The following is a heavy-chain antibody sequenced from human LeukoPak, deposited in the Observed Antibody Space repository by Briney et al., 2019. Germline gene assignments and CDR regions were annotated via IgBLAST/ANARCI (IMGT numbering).Heavy chain of an antibody. CDR3: ARGGYYDSSGYYYVGYFHH. Sequence: PGRSLRLSCAASGFTFSSYGMHWVRQAPGKGLEWVSYISFSGSTIYYADSVKGRFTISRDNAKNSLYVQMNSLRAEDTAVYYCARGGYYDSSGYYYVGYFHHWGQGTLVTVSS. CDR1: GFTFSSYG. CDR2: ISFSGSTI. V-gene: IGHV3-48*04. J-gene: IGHJ1*01. D-gene: IGHD3-22*01.